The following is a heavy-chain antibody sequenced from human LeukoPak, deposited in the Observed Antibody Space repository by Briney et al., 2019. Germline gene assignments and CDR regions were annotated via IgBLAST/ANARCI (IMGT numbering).Heavy chain of an antibody. CDR2: ISSSGSTI. D-gene: IGHD5-12*01. Sequence: GRSLRLSCAASGFTFSSYAMHWIRQAPGKGLEWVSYISSSGSTIYYADSVKGRFTISRDNAKNSLYLQMNSLRAEDTAVYYCARDIVATMGNDYWGQGTLVTVSS. CDR3: ARDIVATMGNDY. V-gene: IGHV3-48*04. J-gene: IGHJ4*02. CDR1: GFTFSSYA.